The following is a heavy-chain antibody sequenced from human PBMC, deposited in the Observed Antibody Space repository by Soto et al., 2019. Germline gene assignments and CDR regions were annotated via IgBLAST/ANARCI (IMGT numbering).Heavy chain of an antibody. Sequence: SLKVSCKASGGTFSSYAISWVRQAPGQGLEWMGGIIPIFGTANYAQKFQGRVTMTRDTSTSTVYMELSSLRSEDTAVYYCARAGLDYDFWSGYYPFDYWGQGTLVTVSS. CDR1: GGTFSSYA. D-gene: IGHD3-3*01. CDR2: IIPIFGTA. J-gene: IGHJ4*02. CDR3: ARAGLDYDFWSGYYPFDY. V-gene: IGHV1-69*05.